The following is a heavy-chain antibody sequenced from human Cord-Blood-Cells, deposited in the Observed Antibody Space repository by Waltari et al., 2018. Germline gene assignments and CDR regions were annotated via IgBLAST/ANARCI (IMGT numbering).Heavy chain of an antibody. Sequence: QVQLVESGGGVVQPGRSLSPSCAASGFTFSSHVLSWARQAPGKGLEWVAVISYDGSNKYYADSVKGRFTISRDNSKNTLYLQMNSLRAEDTAVYYCAKDRNWNYFDYWGQGTLVTVSS. CDR1: GFTFSSHV. CDR2: ISYDGSNK. CDR3: AKDRNWNYFDY. V-gene: IGHV3-30*18. J-gene: IGHJ4*02. D-gene: IGHD1-1*01.